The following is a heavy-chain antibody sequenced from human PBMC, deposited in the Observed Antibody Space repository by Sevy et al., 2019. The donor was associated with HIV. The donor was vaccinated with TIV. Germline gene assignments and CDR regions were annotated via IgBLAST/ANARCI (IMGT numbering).Heavy chain of an antibody. D-gene: IGHD6-13*01. Sequence: SETLSLTCTVSGGSISSYYWSWIRQPPGKGLEWIGYIYYSGSTNYNPSLKSRVTISVDTSKNQFSLKLSSVTAADTAVYYCARFKGGSWYYVMDVWGQGTTVTVSS. CDR1: GGSISSYY. J-gene: IGHJ6*02. CDR2: IYYSGST. CDR3: ARFKGGSWYYVMDV. V-gene: IGHV4-59*01.